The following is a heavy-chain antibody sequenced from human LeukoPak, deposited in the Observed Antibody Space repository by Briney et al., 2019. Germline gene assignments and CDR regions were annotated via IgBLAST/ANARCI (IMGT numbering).Heavy chain of an antibody. CDR2: INSDGSTT. V-gene: IGHV3-74*01. J-gene: IGHJ4*02. CDR1: GFTFSSYW. D-gene: IGHD1-26*01. CDR3: ARRSSGSPPYYFDY. Sequence: GGSLRLSCAASGFTFSSYWMHWVRQAPGKGLVWVSRINSDGSTTNYADSVKGQSTISRDNAKNTLYLQMNSLRAEDTAVYYCARRSSGSPPYYFDYWGQGTLVTVSS.